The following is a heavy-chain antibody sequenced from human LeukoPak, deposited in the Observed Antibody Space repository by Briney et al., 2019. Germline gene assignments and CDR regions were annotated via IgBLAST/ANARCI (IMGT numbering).Heavy chain of an antibody. J-gene: IGHJ4*02. CDR2: IHYSGST. CDR1: GVSISGYF. D-gene: IGHD3-10*01. CDR3: ARYGITIVRGGKYYFDS. V-gene: IGHV4-59*08. Sequence: SETLSLTCTVSGVSISGYFWSWIRQPPGKRLEGIGYIHYSGSTNYNPSLNSRVTISVDTSKNQFSLRLSSVTAADTAVYYCARYGITIVRGGKYYFDSWGQGTLVTVSS.